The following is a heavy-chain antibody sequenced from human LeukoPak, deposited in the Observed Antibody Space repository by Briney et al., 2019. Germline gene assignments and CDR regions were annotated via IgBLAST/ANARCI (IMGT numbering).Heavy chain of an antibody. CDR3: ATETNGRHYDY. Sequence: PGGSLRLSCAASGFTFSSYAMGWVRQAPGKGLEWVASIGPTGSDRYHADSIKGRFTISRDNANNFLYLQMNSLRAEDTAVYYCATETNGRHYDYWGQGTLLTVSS. J-gene: IGHJ4*02. CDR2: IGPTGSDR. CDR1: GFTFSSYA. V-gene: IGHV3-21*06. D-gene: IGHD1-14*01.